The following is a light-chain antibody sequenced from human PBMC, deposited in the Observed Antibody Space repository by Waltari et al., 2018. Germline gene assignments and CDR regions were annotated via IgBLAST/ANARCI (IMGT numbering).Light chain of an antibody. V-gene: IGLV2-11*01. Sequence: QSALTQPRSVSGSPGQSVTISCTATTSDVAGYNYFPRYQQPPGKAPQLMIRGATKRPSGVPDHFAGSKSGNTAFLTITGLQADDEADYYCCSYAGNYTYVFGTGTTVTV. CDR2: GAT. CDR3: CSYAGNYTYV. CDR1: TSDVAGYNY. J-gene: IGLJ1*01.